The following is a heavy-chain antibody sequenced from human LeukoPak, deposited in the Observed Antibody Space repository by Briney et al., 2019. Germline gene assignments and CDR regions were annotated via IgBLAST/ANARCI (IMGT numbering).Heavy chain of an antibody. Sequence: GGSLRLSCAASGFTFSTYSMNWVRQAPGKGLEWVSYISNSGDNIYYGDSVKGRFTISRDNAKNSLYLQMNSLRAEDTAVYYCARDKNILTGYFDYWGQGTLVTVSS. V-gene: IGHV3-21*01. CDR3: ARDKNILTGYFDY. CDR1: GFTFSTYS. CDR2: ISNSGDNI. D-gene: IGHD3-9*01. J-gene: IGHJ4*02.